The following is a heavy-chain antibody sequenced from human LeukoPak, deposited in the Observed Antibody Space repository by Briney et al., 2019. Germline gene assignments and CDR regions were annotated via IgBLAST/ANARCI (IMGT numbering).Heavy chain of an antibody. Sequence: GGSLRLSCAASGFAFNTYSMTWVRQAPGKGLEWVSSISGSGGSTYYADSVKGRFTISRDNAKNSLYLQMNSLRAEDTAVYYCAELGITMIGGVWGKGTTVTISS. CDR2: ISGSGGST. V-gene: IGHV3-21*01. CDR3: AELGITMIGGV. CDR1: GFAFNTYS. J-gene: IGHJ6*04. D-gene: IGHD3-10*02.